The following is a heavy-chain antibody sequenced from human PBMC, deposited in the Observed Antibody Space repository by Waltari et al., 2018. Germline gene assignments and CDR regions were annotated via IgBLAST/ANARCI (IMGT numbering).Heavy chain of an antibody. V-gene: IGHV1-69-2*01. D-gene: IGHD6-13*01. CDR1: GYTFTDYY. CDR2: VDPEDGET. Sequence: EVQLVQSGAEVKKPGATVKISCKVSGYTFTDYYMHWGQQAPGKGLEWMGLVDPEDGETIYAEKFQGRVTITADTSTDTAYMELSSLRSEDTAVYYCATGFFFLMGIAAAGTRDYWGQGTLVTVSS. J-gene: IGHJ4*02. CDR3: ATGFFFLMGIAAAGTRDY.